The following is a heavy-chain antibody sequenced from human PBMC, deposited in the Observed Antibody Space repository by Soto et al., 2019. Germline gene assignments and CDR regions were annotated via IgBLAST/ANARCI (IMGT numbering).Heavy chain of an antibody. V-gene: IGHV3-23*01. CDR3: ARRGSGSYYDY. Sequence: EVQLLESGGGLVQPGGSLRLSCAASGFTFSSYAMRWVRQAPVKGLEWVSAISGSGGSTYYADSVKGRFTISRDNSKNTLYLQMNSLRAEYTAVYCCARRGSGSYYDYWGQGTLVTVSS. J-gene: IGHJ4*02. CDR2: ISGSGGST. D-gene: IGHD1-26*01. CDR1: GFTFSSYA.